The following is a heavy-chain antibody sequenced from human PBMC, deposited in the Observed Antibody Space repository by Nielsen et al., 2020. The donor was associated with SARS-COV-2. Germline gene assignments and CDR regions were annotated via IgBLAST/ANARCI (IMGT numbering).Heavy chain of an antibody. J-gene: IGHJ2*01. Sequence: GESLKISCAASGFTFSSYGMHWVRQAPGKGLEWVAVIWYDGSNKYYADSVKGRFTISRDNSKNTLYLQMNSLRAEDTAVYYCARAVVKDWYFDLWGRGTLVTVSS. CDR1: GFTFSSYG. V-gene: IGHV3-33*01. CDR2: IWYDGSNK. CDR3: ARAVVKDWYFDL. D-gene: IGHD2-21*01.